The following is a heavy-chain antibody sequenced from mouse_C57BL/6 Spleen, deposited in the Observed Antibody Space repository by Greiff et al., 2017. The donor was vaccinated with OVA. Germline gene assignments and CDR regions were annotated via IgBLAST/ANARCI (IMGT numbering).Heavy chain of an antibody. Sequence: EVKLVESGGGLVQPGGSLSLSCAASGFTFTDYYMSWVRQPPGKALEWLGFISNKANGYTTEYSASVKGRFTISRDNSQSILYLQMNALRAEDSATYYCARCDGYYVYFDDWGKGTTLTVSS. J-gene: IGHJ2*01. CDR1: GFTFTDYY. V-gene: IGHV7-3*01. CDR2: ISNKANGYTT. CDR3: ARCDGYYVYFDD. D-gene: IGHD2-3*01.